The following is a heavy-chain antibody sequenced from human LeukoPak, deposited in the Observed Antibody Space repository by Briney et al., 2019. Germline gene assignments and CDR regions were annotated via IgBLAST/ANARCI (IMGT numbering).Heavy chain of an antibody. V-gene: IGHV3-21*01. Sequence: GGSLRLSCAASGFSFSSYDMNWVRQAPGKGLEWVSSISSSSSYIYYADSVKGRFIISRDNAKNSLYLQMDSLRAKDTAVYYCAREVIGGNCAWGQGTLVTVSS. D-gene: IGHD4-23*01. CDR2: ISSSSSYI. CDR3: AREVIGGNCA. J-gene: IGHJ4*02. CDR1: GFSFSSYD.